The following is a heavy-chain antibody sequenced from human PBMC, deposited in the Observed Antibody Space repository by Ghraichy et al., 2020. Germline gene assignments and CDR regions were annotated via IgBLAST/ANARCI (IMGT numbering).Heavy chain of an antibody. Sequence: SETLSLTCAVNGGSFSGYYWSWIRQPPGKGLEWIGEINHSGGTNYNPSLKSRVTISVDTSKNQFSLKLSSVTAADTAVYYCASANFWSDYYDTFDYWGQGTLVTVSS. D-gene: IGHD3-3*01. CDR2: INHSGGT. CDR3: ASANFWSDYYDTFDY. J-gene: IGHJ4*02. V-gene: IGHV4-34*01. CDR1: GGSFSGYY.